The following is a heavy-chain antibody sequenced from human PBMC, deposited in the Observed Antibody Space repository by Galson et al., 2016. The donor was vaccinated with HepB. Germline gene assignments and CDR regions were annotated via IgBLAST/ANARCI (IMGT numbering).Heavy chain of an antibody. CDR1: GFTFSNAW. J-gene: IGHJ6*02. Sequence: SLRLSCAASGFTFSNAWMSWVRQAPGKGLEWVGRIKSKTDGGTTDYATPVKGRFTISRDDSVNTLYLQMNSLKTEDTAVYYCATEQFAERYDDVWGQGTTVTVSS. CDR3: ATEQFAERYDDV. CDR2: IKSKTDGGTT. V-gene: IGHV3-15*01. D-gene: IGHD5-24*01.